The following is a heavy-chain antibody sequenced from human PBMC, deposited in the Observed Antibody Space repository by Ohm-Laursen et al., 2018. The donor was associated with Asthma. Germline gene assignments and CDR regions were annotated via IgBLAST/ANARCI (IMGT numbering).Heavy chain of an antibody. D-gene: IGHD1-1*01. CDR2: ISYDGSNK. CDR3: AKGVFSTGDHSRVYDS. CDR1: GFTFSSYG. J-gene: IGHJ4*02. V-gene: IGHV3-30*18. Sequence: SLRLSCAASGFTFSSYGMHWVRQAPGKGLEWVAVISYDGSNKYYADSVKGRFTISRDNSKNTLYLHMATLTAEDTAVYYCAKGVFSTGDHSRVYDSWGQGTLVAVSS.